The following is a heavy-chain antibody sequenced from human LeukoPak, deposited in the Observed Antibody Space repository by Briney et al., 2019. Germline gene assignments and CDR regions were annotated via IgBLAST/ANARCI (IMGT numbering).Heavy chain of an antibody. CDR2: IYHSGST. Sequence: SETLSLTCTVSGYSISSGYYWGWIRQPPGKGLEWIGSIYHSGSTYYNPSLKSRVTISVDTSKNQFSLKLSSVTAADTAVYYCARGKVGMVRGNNWFGPWGQGTLVTVSS. CDR3: ARGKVGMVRGNNWFGP. J-gene: IGHJ5*02. V-gene: IGHV4-38-2*02. D-gene: IGHD3-10*01. CDR1: GYSISSGYY.